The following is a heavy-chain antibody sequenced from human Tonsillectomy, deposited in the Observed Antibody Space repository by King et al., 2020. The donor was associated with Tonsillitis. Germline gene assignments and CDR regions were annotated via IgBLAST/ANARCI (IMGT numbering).Heavy chain of an antibody. D-gene: IGHD2-8*01. CDR1: GGSISSGSYY. Sequence: VQLQESGPGLVKPSQTLSLTCTVSGGSISSGSYYWSWIRQPAGKGLEWIGRIYTSGSTNYNPSLKSRVTMSVDTSKNQFSLKLSFVTAADTAVYYCARGLGRDGLMVYGRDAFDIWGQGTMVTVSS. V-gene: IGHV4-61*02. J-gene: IGHJ3*02. CDR2: IYTSGST. CDR3: ARGLGRDGLMVYGRDAFDI.